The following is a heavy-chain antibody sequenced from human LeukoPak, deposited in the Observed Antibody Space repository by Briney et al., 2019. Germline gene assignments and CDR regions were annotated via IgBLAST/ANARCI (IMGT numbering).Heavy chain of an antibody. Sequence: GGSLRLSCAASGFTFDDYAMHRVRQAPGKGLEWVSGISWNSGSIGYADSVKGRFTISRDNAKNSLYLQMNSLRAEDTALYYCAKGGRYCSSTSCSDWFDPWGQGTLVTVSS. D-gene: IGHD2-2*01. CDR3: AKGGRYCSSTSCSDWFDP. CDR2: ISWNSGSI. CDR1: GFTFDDYA. V-gene: IGHV3-9*01. J-gene: IGHJ5*02.